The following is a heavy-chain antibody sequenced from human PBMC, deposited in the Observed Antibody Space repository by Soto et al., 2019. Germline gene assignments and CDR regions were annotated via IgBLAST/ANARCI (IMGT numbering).Heavy chain of an antibody. CDR3: AKHASGSGWYYFDY. J-gene: IGHJ4*02. CDR1: GFTFSSYG. CDR2: ISYDGSNK. Sequence: GGSLRLSCAASGFTFSSYGMHWVRQAPGKGLEWVAVISYDGSNKYYADSVKGRFTISRDSSKNTLYLQMNSLRAEDTAVYYCAKHASGSGWYYFDYWGQGTLVTVSS. V-gene: IGHV3-30*18. D-gene: IGHD6-19*01.